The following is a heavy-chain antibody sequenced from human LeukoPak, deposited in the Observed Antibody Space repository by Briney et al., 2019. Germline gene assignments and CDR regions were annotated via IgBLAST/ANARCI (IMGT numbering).Heavy chain of an antibody. J-gene: IGHJ6*02. CDR2: IYTSGST. CDR1: GGSISSYY. Sequence: PSETLSLTCTVSGGSISSYYWSWIRQPAGKGLEWIGRIYTSGSTNYNPSLKSRVTMSVDTSKNQFSLKLSSVTAADTAVYYCAGYSGSYSYYGMDVWGQGTTVTVSS. D-gene: IGHD1-26*01. CDR3: AGYSGSYSYYGMDV. V-gene: IGHV4-4*07.